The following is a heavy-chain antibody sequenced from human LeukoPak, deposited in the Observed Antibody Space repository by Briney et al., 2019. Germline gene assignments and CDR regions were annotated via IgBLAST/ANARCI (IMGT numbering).Heavy chain of an antibody. J-gene: IGHJ4*02. CDR2: IIPILGIA. V-gene: IGHV1-69*04. CDR3: AGGGGIRWGPHYYFDY. D-gene: IGHD3-16*01. Sequence: ASVKVSCKASGGTFSSYAISWVRQAPGQGLEWMGRIIPILGIANYAQKFQGRVTITADKSTSTAYMELSSLRSEDTAAYYCAGGGGIRWGPHYYFDYWGQGTLVTVSS. CDR1: GGTFSSYA.